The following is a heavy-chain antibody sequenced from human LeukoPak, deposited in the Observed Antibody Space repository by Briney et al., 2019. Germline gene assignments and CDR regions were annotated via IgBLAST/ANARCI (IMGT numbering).Heavy chain of an antibody. V-gene: IGHV4-34*01. CDR3: ARVGERYSSSPLNYFDY. J-gene: IGHJ4*02. D-gene: IGHD6-13*01. CDR1: GGSFSGYY. CDR2: INHSGST. Sequence: KPSETLSLTCAVYGGSFSGYYWSWIRQPPGKGLEWIGEINHSGSTNYNPSLKSRVTISVDTSKNQFSLKLSSVTAAYTAVYYCARVGERYSSSPLNYFDYWGQGTLVTVSS.